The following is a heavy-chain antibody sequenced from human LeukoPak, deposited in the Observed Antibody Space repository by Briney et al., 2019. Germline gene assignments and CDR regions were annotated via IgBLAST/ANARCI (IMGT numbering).Heavy chain of an antibody. CDR2: IYYSGST. CDR1: GGSISSYY. D-gene: IGHD3-10*01. Sequence: SETLSLNCTVSGGSISSYYWSWIRQPPGKGLEWIGYIYYSGSTDYNPSLKSRVTISVDTSKNQFSLKLSSVTAADTAVYYCARGYYGSGGSGYYYYGMDVWGQGTTVTVSS. V-gene: IGHV4-59*01. J-gene: IGHJ6*02. CDR3: ARGYYGSGGSGYYYYGMDV.